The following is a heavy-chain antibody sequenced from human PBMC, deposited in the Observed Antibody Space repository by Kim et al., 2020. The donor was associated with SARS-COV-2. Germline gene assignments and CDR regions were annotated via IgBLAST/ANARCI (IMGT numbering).Heavy chain of an antibody. V-gene: IGHV3-11*03. D-gene: IGHD3-10*01. CDR1: GFTFRDYY. Sequence: GGSLRLSCAASGFTFRDYYMSWIRQAPGKGLEWVSYISSSSSYTNYADSVKGRFTISRDNAKNSLYLQMNSLIAEDTAVYYCARSVSGSYLADYYFDYWGQGTLVPVSS. CDR2: ISSSSSYT. J-gene: IGHJ4*02. CDR3: ARSVSGSYLADYYFDY.